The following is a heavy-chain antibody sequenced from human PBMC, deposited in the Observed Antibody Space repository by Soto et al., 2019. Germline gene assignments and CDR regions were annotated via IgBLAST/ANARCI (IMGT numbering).Heavy chain of an antibody. CDR3: ARVSGTYYDILTGYRGTTYYYYYGMDV. V-gene: IGHV4-34*01. J-gene: IGHJ6*02. CDR1: GGSFSGYY. Sequence: PSETLSLTCAVYGGSFSGYYWSWIRQPPGKGLEWIGEINHSGSTNYNPSLKSRVTISVDTSKNQFSLKLSSVTAADTAVYYCARVSGTYYDILTGYRGTTYYYYYGMDVWGQGTTVTVS. CDR2: INHSGST. D-gene: IGHD3-9*01.